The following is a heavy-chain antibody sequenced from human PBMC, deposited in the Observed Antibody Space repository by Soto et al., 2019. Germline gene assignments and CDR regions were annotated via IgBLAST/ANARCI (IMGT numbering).Heavy chain of an antibody. D-gene: IGHD4-17*01. CDR2: INNSGST. V-gene: IGHV4-59*08. J-gene: IGHJ4*02. CDR1: GGSISGYY. Sequence: PSETLSLACTVPGGSISGYYWIWLRQPPGKGLEWIGYINNSGSTNYNPALKSRVTISVDTSKNQFSLNLSSVTAADTAVYYCAGSHYGDYVTFDYWGQGTLVTVS. CDR3: AGSHYGDYVTFDY.